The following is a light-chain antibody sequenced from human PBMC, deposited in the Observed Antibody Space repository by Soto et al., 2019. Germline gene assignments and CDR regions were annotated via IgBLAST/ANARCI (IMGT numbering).Light chain of an antibody. J-gene: IGLJ2*01. CDR2: EVS. V-gene: IGLV2-8*01. CDR1: SSDVGGYNY. CDR3: SSSAGNNNLV. Sequence: QSALTQPPSASGSPGQSVTISCTGTSSDVGGYNYVSWYQQHPGKAPKLMISEVSKRPSGVPDRFSGSKSGNTASLTVSGLQAEDEADYYCSSSAGNNNLVFGGGTQLTVL.